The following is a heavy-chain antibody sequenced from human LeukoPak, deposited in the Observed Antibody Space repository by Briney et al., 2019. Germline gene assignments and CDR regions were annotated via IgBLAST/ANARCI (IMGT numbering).Heavy chain of an antibody. CDR3: ARRGYDYVWGSYRPFDY. D-gene: IGHD3-16*02. J-gene: IGHJ4*02. CDR2: ISSSGSTI. V-gene: IGHV3-48*03. Sequence: GGSLRLSCAASGFTFSNYAMSWVRQAPGKGLEWVSYISSSGSTIYYADSVKGRFTISRDNAKNSLYLQMNSLRAEDTAVYYCARRGYDYVWGSYRPFDYWGQGTLVTVSS. CDR1: GFTFSNYA.